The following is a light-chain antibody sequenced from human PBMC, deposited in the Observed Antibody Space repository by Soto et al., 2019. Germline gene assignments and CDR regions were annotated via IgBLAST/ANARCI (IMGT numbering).Light chain of an antibody. CDR1: NIGNKN. J-gene: IGLJ2*01. Sequence: SYELTQPLSVSVALGQTARITCGGNNIGNKNVHWYQQKPGQAPVLVIYRDSNRPSGIPERFSGSNSGNTATLTISRAQAGDEADYFCQVWHSNTVFGGGTKVTVL. CDR3: QVWHSNTV. V-gene: IGLV3-9*01. CDR2: RDS.